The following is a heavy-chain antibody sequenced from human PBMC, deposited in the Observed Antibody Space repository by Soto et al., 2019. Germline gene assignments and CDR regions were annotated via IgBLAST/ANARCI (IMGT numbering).Heavy chain of an antibody. CDR1: GGSISSGGYS. V-gene: IGHV4-30-2*01. CDR2: IYHSGST. J-gene: IGHJ4*01. Sequence: NLSETLSLTCAVSGGSISSGGYSWSWIRQPPGKGLEWIGYIYHSGSTYYNPSLKSRVTISVDRSKNQFSLKLSSVTAADTAVYYCARGVLHWGQGTLVTVSS. CDR3: ARGVLH.